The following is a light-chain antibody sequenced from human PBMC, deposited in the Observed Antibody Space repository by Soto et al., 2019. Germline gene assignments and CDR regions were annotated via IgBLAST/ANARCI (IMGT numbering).Light chain of an antibody. CDR3: QQSHSTPLT. CDR2: GAS. J-gene: IGKJ4*01. V-gene: IGKV1-39*01. Sequence: DIKLTQSPSSLSASVGDRVTITCRASLRISKYLNWYQQKPGKAPKLLIYGASTLQSVAPSRFSGSGSGTDFTLTSTNLQPEDSATYFCQQSHSTPLTFGGGTKLEI. CDR1: LRISKY.